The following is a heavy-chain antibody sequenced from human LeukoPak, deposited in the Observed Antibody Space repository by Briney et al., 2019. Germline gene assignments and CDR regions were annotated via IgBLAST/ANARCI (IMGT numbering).Heavy chain of an antibody. V-gene: IGHV3-7*01. CDR2: INHNGNVN. CDR3: ARVADLTGTIGEFDY. Sequence: PGGSLRLSCAASGFTFSSYWMNWARQAPGKGLEWVASINHNGNVNYYVDSVKGRFTISRDNAKNSLYLQMNSLRAEDTAVYYCARVADLTGTIGEFDYWGQGTLVTVSS. J-gene: IGHJ4*02. CDR1: GFTFSSYW. D-gene: IGHD1-7*01.